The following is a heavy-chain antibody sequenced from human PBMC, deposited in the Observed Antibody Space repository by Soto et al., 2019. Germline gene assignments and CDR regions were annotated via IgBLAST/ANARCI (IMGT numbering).Heavy chain of an antibody. J-gene: IGHJ4*02. CDR1: GFTFSASA. V-gene: IGHV3-73*01. D-gene: IGHD3-16*01. Sequence: EVPLVESGGGLVQPGGSLKLSCAASGFTFSASAMHWVRQASGKGLEWVGRIRSKANNYASAYAASVTGRFTISRDDSKNTAYLQMDSLKTEDTAVYYCTRHGADYWGQGTLVTVSS. CDR3: TRHGADY. CDR2: IRSKANNYAS.